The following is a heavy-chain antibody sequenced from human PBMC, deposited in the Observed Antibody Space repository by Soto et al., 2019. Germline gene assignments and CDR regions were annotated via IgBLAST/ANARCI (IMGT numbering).Heavy chain of an antibody. CDR3: ARGKGYRGGDFDT. CDR1: GFSFSSYS. Sequence: PGGSLRLSCAASGFSFSSYSMHWVRQAPGKGLEYVSAISSNGGSTYYANSVKGRFTISRDNSKNTLYLQMGSLRPEDMAVYYCARGKGYRGGDFDTWGQGTLVTVSS. D-gene: IGHD2-21*02. V-gene: IGHV3-64*01. CDR2: ISSNGGST. J-gene: IGHJ5*02.